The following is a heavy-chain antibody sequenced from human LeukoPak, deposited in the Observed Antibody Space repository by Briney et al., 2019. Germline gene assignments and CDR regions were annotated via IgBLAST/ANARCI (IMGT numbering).Heavy chain of an antibody. V-gene: IGHV4-34*01. CDR2: INHSGST. CDR3: ARATTFDY. Sequence: SETLSLTCAVYGGSFSGYYWSWIRQPPGKGLEWIGEINHSGSTNYNPSLKSRVTISVDTSKNQFSLKLSSVTAADTAVYYCARATTFDYWGQGTLVTVSS. J-gene: IGHJ4*02. D-gene: IGHD1-26*01. CDR1: GGSFSGYY.